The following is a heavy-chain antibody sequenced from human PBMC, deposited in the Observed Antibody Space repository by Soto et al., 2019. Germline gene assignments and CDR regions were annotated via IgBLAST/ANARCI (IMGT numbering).Heavy chain of an antibody. CDR2: IYYTGTA. CDR1: GGSISPYY. CDR3: ARQYSSGWYGTYYYGMDV. V-gene: IGHV4-59*01. Sequence: SDTLSLTCAVSGGSISPYYWSWLRQSPGKGLEWLGYIYYTGTADYNPSLENRVTLSVDTPTNRFSLELTSVTAADTAVYYCARQYSSGWYGTYYYGMDVWGQGTTVTVSS. D-gene: IGHD6-13*01. J-gene: IGHJ6*02.